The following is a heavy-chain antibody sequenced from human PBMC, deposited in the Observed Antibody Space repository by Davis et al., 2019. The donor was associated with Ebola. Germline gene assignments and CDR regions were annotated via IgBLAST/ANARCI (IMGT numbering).Heavy chain of an antibody. J-gene: IGHJ4*02. CDR1: GFTFTRYW. CDR3: AKAIYCSGGSCNLQFDY. D-gene: IGHD2-15*01. Sequence: GESLKISCVASGFTFTRYWMSWVRQAPGKGLEWVANIKQDGSEKYYVDSVKGRFTISRDNSKNTLYLQMNSLRGEDTAVYYCAKAIYCSGGSCNLQFDYWGQGTLVTVSS. CDR2: IKQDGSEK. V-gene: IGHV3-7*03.